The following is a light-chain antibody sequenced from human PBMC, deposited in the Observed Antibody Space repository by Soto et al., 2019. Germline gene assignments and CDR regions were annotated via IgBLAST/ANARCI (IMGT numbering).Light chain of an antibody. V-gene: IGKV3-11*01. CDR2: DAS. CDR1: QSVSSY. Sequence: EIVLTQSPATLSLSPGERATLSCRASQSVSSYLAWYQQKPGQAPRLLIYDASNRATGIPARFSGSGSGTDVTLTIISLEPEDFAVYYCQQRRNWLLTFGGGTKVEIK. CDR3: QQRRNWLLT. J-gene: IGKJ4*01.